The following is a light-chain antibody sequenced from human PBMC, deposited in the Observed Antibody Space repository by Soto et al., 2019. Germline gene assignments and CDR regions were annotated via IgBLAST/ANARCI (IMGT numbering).Light chain of an antibody. V-gene: IGKV1-8*01. CDR1: QGISSY. CDR2: AAS. Sequence: AIRMTQSPSSLSASTGDRVTITCRASQGISSYLAWYQQKPGKAPKLLIYAASTLQSGVPSRFSGSGSGTDFTLTISCLQSEVFATYYCQQYYSYPPITFGQGTRLEIK. J-gene: IGKJ5*01. CDR3: QQYYSYPPIT.